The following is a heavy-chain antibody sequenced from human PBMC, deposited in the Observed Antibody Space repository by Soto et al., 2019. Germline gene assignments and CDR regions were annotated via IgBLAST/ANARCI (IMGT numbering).Heavy chain of an antibody. V-gene: IGHV3-33*01. CDR1: GFTFSSYG. Sequence: GGSLRLSCAASGFTFSSYGMHWVRQAPGKGLEWVAVIWYDGSNKYYADSVKGRFTISRDNSKNTLYLQMNSLRAEDTAVYYCARDLDVPDIVATIENDYYYYGMDVWGQGTTVTVSS. CDR2: IWYDGSNK. J-gene: IGHJ6*02. CDR3: ARDLDVPDIVATIENDYYYYGMDV. D-gene: IGHD5-12*01.